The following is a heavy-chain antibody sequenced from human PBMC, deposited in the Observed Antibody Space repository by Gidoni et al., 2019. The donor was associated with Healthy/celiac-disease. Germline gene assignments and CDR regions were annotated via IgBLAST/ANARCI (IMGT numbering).Heavy chain of an antibody. CDR1: GFTFSSDS. D-gene: IGHD1-26*01. CDR2: ISSSSSTI. J-gene: IGHJ4*02. Sequence: EVQLVESGGGLVQPGGSLRLSCAASGFTFSSDSMNWVRQAPGKGLEWVSYISSSSSTIYYADSVKGRFTISRDNAKNSLYLQMNSLRDEDTAVYYCARTLGIVGATVRTGLDYWGQGTLVTVSS. CDR3: ARTLGIVGATVRTGLDY. V-gene: IGHV3-48*02.